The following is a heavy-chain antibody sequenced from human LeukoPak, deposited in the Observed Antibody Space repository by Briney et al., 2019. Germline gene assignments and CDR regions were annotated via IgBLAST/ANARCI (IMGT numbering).Heavy chain of an antibody. D-gene: IGHD6-13*01. J-gene: IGHJ4*02. V-gene: IGHV4-59*01. Sequence: SETLSLTCTVSGGSISSYYWSWIRQPPGKGLEWIGYIYYSGSANYNPSLKSRVTISVDTSKKQFSLKLTSVTAADTAVYYCARAVENSSRSLNYWGQGTLVTVSS. CDR2: IYYSGSA. CDR1: GGSISSYY. CDR3: ARAVENSSRSLNY.